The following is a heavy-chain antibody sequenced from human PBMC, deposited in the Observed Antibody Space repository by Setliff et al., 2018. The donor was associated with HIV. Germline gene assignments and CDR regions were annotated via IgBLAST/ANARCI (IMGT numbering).Heavy chain of an antibody. CDR1: GGSISSSEW. J-gene: IGHJ3*02. CDR2: IYHSGST. D-gene: IGHD2-21*01. V-gene: IGHV4-4*02. CDR3: ARGYWHIVEVIASDAFDI. Sequence: PSETLSLTCVVSGGSISSSEWWSWVRQPPGKGLEWIGNIYHSGSTFYNPSLKSRVTTSVDTSKNQFSLKPRSVTAADTAVYYCARGYWHIVEVIASDAFDIWGQGIMVTVSS.